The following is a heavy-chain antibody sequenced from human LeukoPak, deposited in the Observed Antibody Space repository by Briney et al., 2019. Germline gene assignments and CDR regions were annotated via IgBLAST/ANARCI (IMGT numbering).Heavy chain of an antibody. D-gene: IGHD2-15*01. CDR2: IGGSGTDI. Sequence: GGSLRLSCAASGFTFSSYIMTWVRQAPGKGLEWVSAIGGSGTDIWYADSMKGRFTISRDNSKNTLYLQMNSLRDADTAIYYCAKYCGDSSCYSGFDFWGQGTLVTVSS. V-gene: IGHV3-23*01. J-gene: IGHJ4*02. CDR3: AKYCGDSSCYSGFDF. CDR1: GFTFSSYI.